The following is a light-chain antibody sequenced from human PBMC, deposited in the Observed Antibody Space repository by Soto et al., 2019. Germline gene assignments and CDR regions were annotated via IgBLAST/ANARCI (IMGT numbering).Light chain of an antibody. CDR2: DAS. CDR1: QSVSSF. Sequence: EIVLTQSPATLSLSPGERATLSCRASQSVSSFLAWYQQKPGQAPRLLIYDASNRATGIPARFSGSGSGTDFTLTISSLEPEDCAVYYCQQRSNWPLTFFGGTKVEIK. V-gene: IGKV3-11*01. CDR3: QQRSNWPLT. J-gene: IGKJ4*01.